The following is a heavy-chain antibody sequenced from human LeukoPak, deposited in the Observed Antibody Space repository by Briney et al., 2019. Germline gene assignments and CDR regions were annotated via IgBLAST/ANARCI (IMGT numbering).Heavy chain of an antibody. CDR1: GFTFSSYA. V-gene: IGHV3-15*01. Sequence: GGSLRLSCAASGFTFSSYAMTWVRQAPGKGLEWVGRIKSKTDGGTTDYAAPVKGRFTISRDDSKNTLYLQMNSLKTEDTAVYYCTTDRFDWLEYFDYWGQGTLVTVSS. D-gene: IGHD3-9*01. CDR2: IKSKTDGGTT. J-gene: IGHJ4*02. CDR3: TTDRFDWLEYFDY.